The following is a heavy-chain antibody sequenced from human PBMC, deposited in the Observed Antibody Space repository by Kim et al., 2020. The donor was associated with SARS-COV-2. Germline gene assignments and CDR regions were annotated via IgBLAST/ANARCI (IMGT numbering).Heavy chain of an antibody. CDR1: GYNFTNYW. D-gene: IGHD3-10*01. CDR2: IYPGDADT. V-gene: IGHV5-51*01. J-gene: IGHJ4*02. Sequence: GESLKISCQASGYNFTNYWVAWVRQKPGKGLEWLGYIYPGDADTKYGPSFRGLVAITADKSTATAFLHWKNLRASDSAMYYCARGRVYLDYDFWGQGTLVTVSS. CDR3: ARGRVYLDYDF.